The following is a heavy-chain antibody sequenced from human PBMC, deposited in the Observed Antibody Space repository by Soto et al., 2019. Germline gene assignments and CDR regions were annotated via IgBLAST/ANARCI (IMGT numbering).Heavy chain of an antibody. D-gene: IGHD1-7*01. CDR1: GFTFSNYG. V-gene: IGHV3-33*01. Sequence: QVQLVESGGGVVQPGRSLRLSCATSGFTFSNYGMHWVRQAPGKGLEWVAVIRDDGINKYYEDSVKGRFTISRDNSKKTLYLDMNSLRSEDTAVFYCARDLSGTIDYWGQGTLVTVSS. CDR2: IRDDGINK. CDR3: ARDLSGTIDY. J-gene: IGHJ4*02.